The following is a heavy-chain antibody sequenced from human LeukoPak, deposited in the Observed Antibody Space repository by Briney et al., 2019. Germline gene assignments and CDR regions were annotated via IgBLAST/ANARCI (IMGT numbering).Heavy chain of an antibody. CDR1: GGSISSGSYY. D-gene: IGHD3-10*01. Sequence: SETLSLTCTVPGGSISSGSYYWSWIRQPAGKGLEWIGRIYTSGSTNYNPSLKSRVTISVDTSKNQFSLKLSSVTAADTAVYYCARDGSGSYFDYWGQGTLVTVSS. J-gene: IGHJ4*02. CDR2: IYTSGST. CDR3: ARDGSGSYFDY. V-gene: IGHV4-61*02.